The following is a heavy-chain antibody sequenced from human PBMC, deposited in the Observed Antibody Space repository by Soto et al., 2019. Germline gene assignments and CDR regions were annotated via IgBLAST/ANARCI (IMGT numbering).Heavy chain of an antibody. CDR3: AKDVGEPGVYYDYVWGSYRYPPDYYGMDV. Sequence: PGGSLRLSCAASGFTFDDYAMHWVRQAPGKGLEWVSGISWNSGSIGYADSVKGRFTISRDNAKNSLYLQMNSLRAEDTALYYCAKDVGEPGVYYDYVWGSYRYPPDYYGMDVWGQGTTVTVSS. J-gene: IGHJ6*02. D-gene: IGHD3-16*02. V-gene: IGHV3-9*01. CDR2: ISWNSGSI. CDR1: GFTFDDYA.